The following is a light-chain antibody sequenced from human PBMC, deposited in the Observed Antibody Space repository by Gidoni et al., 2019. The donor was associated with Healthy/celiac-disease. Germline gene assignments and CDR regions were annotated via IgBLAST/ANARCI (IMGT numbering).Light chain of an antibody. Sequence: DIVVTQAPDSPAGSLGERATINCRSSQIVLYSSNNKHYLAWFQPRPGPPPKLLIYLASTRESGVPDRFSGSGSGPDFTLTISSLQAEAVAVYYCQQYYSPSWTFGHGTTV. CDR1: QIVLYSSNNKHY. J-gene: IGKJ1*01. CDR3: QQYYSPSWT. V-gene: IGKV4-1*01. CDR2: LAS.